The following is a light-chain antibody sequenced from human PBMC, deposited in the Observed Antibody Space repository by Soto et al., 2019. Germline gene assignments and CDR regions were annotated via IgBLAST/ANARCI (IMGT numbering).Light chain of an antibody. CDR2: EVN. CDR1: SSDIGAY. CDR3: GSYAGNNILL. V-gene: IGLV2-8*01. J-gene: IGLJ2*01. Sequence: QSALTQPPSASGSPGQSVTFSCTGTSSDIGAYVSWYQHHPGKAPKLVISEVNKRPSGVPDRFSGSKSGNTASLTVSGLQAEDEADYYCGSYAGNNILLFGGGTQLTVL.